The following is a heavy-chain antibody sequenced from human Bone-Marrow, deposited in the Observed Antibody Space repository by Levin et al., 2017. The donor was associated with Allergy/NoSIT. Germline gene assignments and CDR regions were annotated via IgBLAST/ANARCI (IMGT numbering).Heavy chain of an antibody. CDR1: GGSISTYH. J-gene: IGHJ5*02. CDR2: VYHSRST. V-gene: IGHV4-59*01. Sequence: PSETLSLTCTVSGGSISTYHWSWIRQPPGKGLEWIGSVYHSRSTNYNPSLKSRVTISEDTSKNQFSLNLTSVSAADTAVYYCARGAMYHYASGNFVWFDPWGQGTLVIVSS. D-gene: IGHD3-16*01. CDR3: ARGAMYHYASGNFVWFDP.